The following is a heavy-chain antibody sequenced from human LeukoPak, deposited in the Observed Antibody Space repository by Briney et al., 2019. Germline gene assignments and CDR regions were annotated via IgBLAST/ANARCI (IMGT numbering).Heavy chain of an antibody. Sequence: ASVKVSCKASGGTFSSYAISWVRQAPGQGLEWMGGIIPIFGTANYAQKFLGRVTITTDESTSTAYMELGSLRSEDTAVYYCASSGDSGYDYVFSWGQGTLVTVSS. CDR3: ASSGDSGYDYVFS. CDR2: IIPIFGTA. J-gene: IGHJ4*02. D-gene: IGHD5-12*01. CDR1: GGTFSSYA. V-gene: IGHV1-69*05.